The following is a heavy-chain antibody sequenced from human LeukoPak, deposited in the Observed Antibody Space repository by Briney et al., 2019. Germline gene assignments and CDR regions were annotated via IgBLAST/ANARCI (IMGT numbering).Heavy chain of an antibody. Sequence: PGGSLRLSCAASGFTFSNFWMSWVRQAPGKGLEWVATIRQDGSQKYYADSVKGRFTISRDNSKNTLYLQMSSLRAEDTAVYYCALGGGLRYFDWLSPVDYWGQGTLVTVSS. V-gene: IGHV3-7*01. D-gene: IGHD3-9*01. J-gene: IGHJ4*02. CDR2: IRQDGSQK. CDR1: GFTFSNFW. CDR3: ALGGGLRYFDWLSPVDY.